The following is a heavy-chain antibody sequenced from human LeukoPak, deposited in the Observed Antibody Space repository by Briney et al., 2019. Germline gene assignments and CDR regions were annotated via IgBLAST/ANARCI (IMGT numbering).Heavy chain of an antibody. J-gene: IGHJ4*02. CDR1: GFTFNSSD. Sequence: PGGSLRLSCAASGFTFNSSDMHWVRQATGKGLEWVSAIGGGGDTYYPDSVKGRFTISRDNSKNTLYLQMNSLRAEDTAVHYCAKDRSSGWYGYWGQGTLVTVSS. CDR3: AKDRSSGWYGY. V-gene: IGHV3-13*01. CDR2: IGGGGDT. D-gene: IGHD6-19*01.